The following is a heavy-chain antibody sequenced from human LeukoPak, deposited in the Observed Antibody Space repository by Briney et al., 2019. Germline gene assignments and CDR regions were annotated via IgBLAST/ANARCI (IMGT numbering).Heavy chain of an antibody. CDR2: IKEDGSEK. CDR1: GFTFSSYW. V-gene: IGHV3-7*01. J-gene: IGHJ6*02. CDR3: VREDYGSGSDFYGMDV. D-gene: IGHD3-10*01. Sequence: GESLRLSCAASGFTFSSYWMSWVRQAPGKGLEWVANIKEDGSEKHYVDSVKGRFTISRDNAKNSLYLQMNSLRAEDTAVYYCVREDYGSGSDFYGMDVWGQGTTVTVSS.